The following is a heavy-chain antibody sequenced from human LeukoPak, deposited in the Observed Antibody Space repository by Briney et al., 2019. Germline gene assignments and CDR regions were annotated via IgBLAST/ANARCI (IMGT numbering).Heavy chain of an antibody. CDR1: GFTFSSYW. CDR2: IKEDGSEK. V-gene: IGHV3-7*01. CDR3: ARDRSRCYY. J-gene: IGHJ4*02. Sequence: PGGSLRLSCAASGFTFSSYWMSWVRQAPGKGLGWVATIKEDGSEKYYVDSVKGRFTISRDNAKNSLYLQMNSLRAEDTAVYYCARDRSRCYYWGQGTLVTVSS.